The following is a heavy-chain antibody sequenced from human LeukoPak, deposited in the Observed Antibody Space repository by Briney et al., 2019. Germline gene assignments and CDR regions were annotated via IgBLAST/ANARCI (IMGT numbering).Heavy chain of an antibody. V-gene: IGHV3-30*04. CDR1: GFTFSSYA. J-gene: IGHJ3*02. D-gene: IGHD6-19*01. Sequence: GGYLRLSCAASGFTFSSYAMHWVRQAPGKGLEWVAVISYDGSNKYYADSVKGRFTISRDNSKNTLYLQMNSLRAEDTAVYYCARDDSGWYQGAFDIWGQGTMVTVSS. CDR2: ISYDGSNK. CDR3: ARDDSGWYQGAFDI.